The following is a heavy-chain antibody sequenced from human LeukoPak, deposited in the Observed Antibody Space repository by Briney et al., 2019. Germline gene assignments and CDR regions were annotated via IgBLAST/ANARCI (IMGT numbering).Heavy chain of an antibody. V-gene: IGHV4-34*01. CDR3: ARQAY. J-gene: IGHJ4*02. Sequence: SETLSLTCAVYGGSFSGYYWSWIRQPPGKGLEWIGEINHSGSTNYNPSLKSRATISVDTSKNQFSLKLSSVTAADTAVYYCARQAYWGQGTLVTVSS. CDR1: GGSFSGYY. CDR2: INHSGST.